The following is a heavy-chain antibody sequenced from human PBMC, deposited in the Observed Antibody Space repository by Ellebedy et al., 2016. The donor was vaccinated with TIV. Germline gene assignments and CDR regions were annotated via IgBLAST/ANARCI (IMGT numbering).Heavy chain of an antibody. CDR2: IIPIFGTA. CDR1: GGTFSSYA. V-gene: IGHV1-69*13. CDR3: ARDPGPYSSGWYDFDP. Sequence: SVKVSCXASGGTFSSYAISWVRQAPGQGLEWMGGIIPIFGTANYAQKFQGRVTITADESTSTAYMELSSLRSEDTAVYYCARDPGPYSSGWYDFDPWGQGTLVTVSS. J-gene: IGHJ5*02. D-gene: IGHD6-19*01.